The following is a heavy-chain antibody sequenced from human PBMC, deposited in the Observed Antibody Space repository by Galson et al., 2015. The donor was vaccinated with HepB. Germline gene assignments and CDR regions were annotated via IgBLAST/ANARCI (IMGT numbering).Heavy chain of an antibody. CDR1: GFTFSSYG. Sequence: SLRLSCAASGFTFSSYGMHWVRQAPGKGLEWVAIISYDGSDKYYADSVKGRFTISRDTSRNTLYLQMNSLRGEDTAVYYCAKDHLPWSGSYLFDYWGQGTLVTVSS. CDR3: AKDHLPWSGSYLFDY. J-gene: IGHJ4*02. CDR2: ISYDGSDK. D-gene: IGHD1-26*01. V-gene: IGHV3-30*18.